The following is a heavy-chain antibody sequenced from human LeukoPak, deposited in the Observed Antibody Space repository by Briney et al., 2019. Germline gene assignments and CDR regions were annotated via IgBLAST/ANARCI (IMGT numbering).Heavy chain of an antibody. D-gene: IGHD6-19*01. CDR1: GFTFSSYW. CDR3: ARDMVFSSGWYDY. Sequence: GGSLRLSCAASGFTFSSYWMSWVRQAPGKGLEWVANIKQDGSEKYYVDSVKGRFTISRDNAKNSLYLQMNSLRAEDTAVYYCARDMVFSSGWYDYWGQGTLVTVSS. J-gene: IGHJ4*02. CDR2: IKQDGSEK. V-gene: IGHV3-7*01.